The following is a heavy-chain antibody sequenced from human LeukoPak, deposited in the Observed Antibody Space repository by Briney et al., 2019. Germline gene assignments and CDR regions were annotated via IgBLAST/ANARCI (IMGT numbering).Heavy chain of an antibody. D-gene: IGHD3-3*01. CDR1: GGSISSYY. Sequence: PSETLSLTCTVSGGSISSYYWSWIRRHPGKGLEWIGYIYYSGSTYYNPSLKSRVTISVDTSKNQFSLKLSSVTAADTAVYYCAVTYYDFWSGPESNWFDPWGQGTLVTVSS. V-gene: IGHV4-59*06. CDR3: AVTYYDFWSGPESNWFDP. J-gene: IGHJ5*02. CDR2: IYYSGST.